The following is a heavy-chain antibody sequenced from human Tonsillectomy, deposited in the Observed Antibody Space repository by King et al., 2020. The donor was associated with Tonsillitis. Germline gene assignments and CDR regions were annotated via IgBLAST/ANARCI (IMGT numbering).Heavy chain of an antibody. CDR3: AREGGGCQGDCGYYYYGMDV. CDR2: ISYDGSIK. CDR1: GFTFSSYA. V-gene: IGHV3-30*04. J-gene: IGHJ6*02. Sequence: VQLVESGGGVVQPGRSPRLSCAASGFTFSSYAMHWVRQAPGKGLEWVAVISYDGSIKYYADSVKGRFTISRDNSKNTLYLQMNSLRAEDTAVYYCAREGGGCQGDCGYYYYGMDVWGQGTTVTVSS. D-gene: IGHD2-21*02.